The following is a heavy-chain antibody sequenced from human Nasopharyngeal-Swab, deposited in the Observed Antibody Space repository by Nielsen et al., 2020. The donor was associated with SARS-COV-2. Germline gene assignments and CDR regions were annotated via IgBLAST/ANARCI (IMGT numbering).Heavy chain of an antibody. Sequence: GGSLRLSCVDSGLRDDSMNWVRQAPVKGLEWVSSISSSSSEIYYADSVKGRFTISRDNAKNSLYLQMNNLRAEDTAVYYCARGYCSSGSCYAKHYGMDVWGQGTTVTVS. D-gene: IGHD2-15*01. J-gene: IGHJ6*02. CDR1: GLRDDS. CDR2: ISSSSSEI. V-gene: IGHV3-21*01. CDR3: ARGYCSSGSCYAKHYGMDV.